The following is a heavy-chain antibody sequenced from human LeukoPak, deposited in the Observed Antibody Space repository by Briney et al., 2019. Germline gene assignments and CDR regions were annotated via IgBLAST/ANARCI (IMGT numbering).Heavy chain of an antibody. CDR2: ISGSGGST. CDR3: AKDPYTMVRGVIPTGYDY. J-gene: IGHJ4*02. D-gene: IGHD3-10*01. Sequence: PGGSLRLSCAASGFTFSSYAMSWVRQAPGKGLEWVSAISGSGGSTYYADSVMGRFTISRDNSKNTLYLQMNSLRAEDTAVYYCAKDPYTMVRGVIPTGYDYWGQGTLVTVSS. CDR1: GFTFSSYA. V-gene: IGHV3-23*01.